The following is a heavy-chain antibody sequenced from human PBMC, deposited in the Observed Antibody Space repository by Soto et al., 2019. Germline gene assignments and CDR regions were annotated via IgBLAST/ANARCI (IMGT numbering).Heavy chain of an antibody. CDR2: INPNSGST. V-gene: IGHV1-2*02. J-gene: IGHJ6*02. Sequence: ASVKVSCKASGYTFTGYYMHWVRQAPGQGLEWMGWINPNSGSTNYAQKFQGRVTMTRDTSISTAYMELSRLRSDDTAVYYCARKSYSYYYYGMDVWGQGTTVTVSS. CDR1: GYTFTGYY. D-gene: IGHD5-18*01. CDR3: ARKSYSYYYYGMDV.